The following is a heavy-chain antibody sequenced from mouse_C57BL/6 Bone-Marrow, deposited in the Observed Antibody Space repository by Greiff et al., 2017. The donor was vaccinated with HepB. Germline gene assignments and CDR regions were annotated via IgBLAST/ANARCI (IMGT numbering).Heavy chain of an antibody. J-gene: IGHJ2*01. D-gene: IGHD1-1*01. CDR1: GYSFTSYG. Sequence: VQRLESGAELARPGASVKLSCKASGYSFTSYGIRWVKQRTGQGLEWIGEIYPRSGNTCYNEKFKGKATLTADKSSSTAYMELRSLTSEDSAVYFCARRGTTEVDSDDWGKGTTLTVSS. CDR3: ARRGTTEVDSDD. V-gene: IGHV1-81*01. CDR2: IYPRSGNT.